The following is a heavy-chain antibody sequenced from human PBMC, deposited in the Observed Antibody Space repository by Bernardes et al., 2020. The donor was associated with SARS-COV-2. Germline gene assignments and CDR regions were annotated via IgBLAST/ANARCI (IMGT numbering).Heavy chain of an antibody. V-gene: IGHV3-53*01. CDR3: ARVRYYYGSGSPSRYFDK. CDR2: LYNNGRT. J-gene: IGHJ4*02. D-gene: IGHD3-10*01. Sequence: GGSLRLSCAISGFAVSDNFMTWVRQAPGKGLEWLSILYNNGRTYYADSVKGRFTISRDDSRNTLYLQMNDLNAGDTAKYYCARVRYYYGSGSPSRYFDKWGQGTLVTISS. CDR1: GFAVSDNF.